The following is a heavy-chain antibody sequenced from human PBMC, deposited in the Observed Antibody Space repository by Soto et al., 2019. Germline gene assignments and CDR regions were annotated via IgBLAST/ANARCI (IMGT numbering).Heavy chain of an antibody. J-gene: IGHJ6*02. D-gene: IGHD2-2*01. CDR2: ISYDGSNK. V-gene: IGHV3-30-3*01. CDR3: AKDLGYCSSTSCHDNYYYYGMDV. CDR1: GFTFSSYA. Sequence: GGSLRLSCAASGFTFSSYAMHWVRQAPGKGLEWVAVISYDGSNKYYADSVKGRFTISRDNSKNTLYLQMNSLRAEDTAVYYCAKDLGYCSSTSCHDNYYYYGMDVWGQGTTVTV.